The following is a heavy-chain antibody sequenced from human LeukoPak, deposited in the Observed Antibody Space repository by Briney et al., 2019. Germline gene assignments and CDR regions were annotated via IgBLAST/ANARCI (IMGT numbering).Heavy chain of an antibody. Sequence: SETLSLTCTVSDHSISSDYYWGWFRQPPGKGLEWIGSLSHRGSTYYNPSLKSRVTMSVDTSKNDFSLKLKSVTAADTALYYCARSDWYLRGDAFDIWGQGTVLTVSS. V-gene: IGHV4-38-2*02. CDR1: DHSISSDYY. D-gene: IGHD3-9*01. CDR2: LSHRGST. J-gene: IGHJ3*02. CDR3: ARSDWYLRGDAFDI.